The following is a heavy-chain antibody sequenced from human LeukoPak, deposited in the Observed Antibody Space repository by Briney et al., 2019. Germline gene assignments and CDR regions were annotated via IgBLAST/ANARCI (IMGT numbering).Heavy chain of an antibody. CDR1: GYTFTSYA. V-gene: IGHV1-69*05. J-gene: IGHJ4*02. Sequence: SVKVSCKASGYTFTSYAISWVRQAPGQGLEWMGGIIPIFGTANYAQKFQGRVTITTDESTSTAYMELSSLRSEDTAVYYCARDRGYSYGRFDYWVQGTLVTVSS. D-gene: IGHD5-18*01. CDR2: IIPIFGTA. CDR3: ARDRGYSYGRFDY.